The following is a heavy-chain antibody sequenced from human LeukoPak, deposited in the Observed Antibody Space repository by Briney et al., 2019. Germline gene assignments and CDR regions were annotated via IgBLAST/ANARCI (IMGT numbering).Heavy chain of an antibody. J-gene: IGHJ4*02. V-gene: IGHV3-21*04. D-gene: IGHD3-22*01. CDR3: AKGGGDYYDSSGYYRLDY. CDR1: GFTFSSYS. Sequence: GGSLRLSCAASGFTFSSYSMNWVRQAPGKGLEWVSSISSSSSYIYYADSVKGRFTISRDNAKNSLYLQMNSLRAEDTALYYCAKGGGDYYDSSGYYRLDYWGQGTLVTVSS. CDR2: ISSSSSYI.